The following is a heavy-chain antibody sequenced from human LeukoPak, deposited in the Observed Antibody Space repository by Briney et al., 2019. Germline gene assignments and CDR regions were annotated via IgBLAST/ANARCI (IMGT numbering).Heavy chain of an antibody. Sequence: ASVKVSCKASGGTFSSYAISWVRQAPGQGLEWMGGIIPIFGTANYAQKFQGGVTVTRDTSTSTVHMELSGLRSEDTAVYYCARDQEGFDYWGQGTLVTVSS. J-gene: IGHJ4*02. CDR3: ARDQEGFDY. V-gene: IGHV1-69*05. CDR1: GGTFSSYA. CDR2: IIPIFGTA.